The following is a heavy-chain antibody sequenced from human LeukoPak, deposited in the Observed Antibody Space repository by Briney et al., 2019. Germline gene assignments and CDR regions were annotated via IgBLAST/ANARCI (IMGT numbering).Heavy chain of an antibody. CDR2: GHHSESS. CDR3: ARESAGSLHDSTAAFHY. J-gene: IGHJ4*02. V-gene: IGHV4-59*02. CDR1: GDSVTTTY. Sequence: SETLSLTCSVSGDSVTTTYWSWIRQPPGKGMEWIAYGHHSESSNYNPSFRSRVIIPVDTSRNQFSLRLSSVTAADTAIYYCARESAGSLHDSTAAFHYWGQGILVIVSS. D-gene: IGHD2-8*02.